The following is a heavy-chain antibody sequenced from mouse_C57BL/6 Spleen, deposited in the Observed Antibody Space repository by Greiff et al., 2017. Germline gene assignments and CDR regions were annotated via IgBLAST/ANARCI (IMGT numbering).Heavy chain of an antibody. CDR3: ANFYYGSSYGYFDV. J-gene: IGHJ1*03. CDR2: IHPNSGST. D-gene: IGHD1-1*01. CDR1: GYTFTSYW. Sequence: QVQLQQPGAELVKPGASVKLSCKASGYTFTSYWMHWVKQRPGQGLEWIGMIHPNSGSTNYNEKFKSKATLTVDNSSSTAYMQLSSLTSEDSAVYYCANFYYGSSYGYFDVWGTGTTVTVSS. V-gene: IGHV1-64*01.